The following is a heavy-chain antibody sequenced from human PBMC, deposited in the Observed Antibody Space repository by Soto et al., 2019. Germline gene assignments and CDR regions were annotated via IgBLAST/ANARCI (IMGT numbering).Heavy chain of an antibody. CDR2: IKQDGSEK. D-gene: IGHD3-9*01. CDR3: ARETSYYDILTGPQHAFDI. V-gene: IGHV3-7*01. Sequence: GGSLRLSCAASGFTFSSYWMSWVRQAPGKGLEWVANIKQDGSEKYYVDSVKGRFTISRDNAKNSLYLQMNSLRAEDTAVYYCARETSYYDILTGPQHAFDIWGQGTMVTVSS. J-gene: IGHJ3*02. CDR1: GFTFSSYW.